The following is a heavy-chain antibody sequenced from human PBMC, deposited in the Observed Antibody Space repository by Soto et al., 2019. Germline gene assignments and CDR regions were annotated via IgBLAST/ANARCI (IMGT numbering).Heavy chain of an antibody. Sequence: ASVKVSCKASGYTFTGYYIHWVRQAPGQGLEGMGWINPNSGGTTYAQNFQGRVTLTRDTSINTAYMELSSLTSDDTAVYYCARGVLRELRRLDYWGPKTLVTVSS. D-gene: IGHD1-26*01. V-gene: IGHV1-2*02. CDR3: ARGVLRELRRLDY. CDR1: GYTFTGYY. J-gene: IGHJ4*02. CDR2: INPNSGGT.